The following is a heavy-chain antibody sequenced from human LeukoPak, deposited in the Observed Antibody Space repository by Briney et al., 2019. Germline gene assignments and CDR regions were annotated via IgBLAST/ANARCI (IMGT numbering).Heavy chain of an antibody. Sequence: GASVKVSCRASGYTFTKNGISWVRQAPGQGLEWMEWISTYKGNTNYAQKLQGRVTLTTDTSTSTAYMELRSLRSDDTAVYYCARDVSHGLDIWGQGTVVTVSS. V-gene: IGHV1-18*01. J-gene: IGHJ3*02. CDR1: GYTFTKNG. CDR2: ISTYKGNT. CDR3: ARDVSHGLDI. D-gene: IGHD2-8*01.